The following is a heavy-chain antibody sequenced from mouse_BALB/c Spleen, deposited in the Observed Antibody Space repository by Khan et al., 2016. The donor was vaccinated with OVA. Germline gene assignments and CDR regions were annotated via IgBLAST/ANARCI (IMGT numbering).Heavy chain of an antibody. CDR2: ISYSGGT. J-gene: IGHJ2*01. D-gene: IGHD1-1*01. Sequence: EVQLQESGPGLVKPSQSLSLTCTVTGYSITSGYAWNWIRQFPGNKLEWMGYISYSGGTSYNPSLKSRISITLDTSKNQFFLQLNSVTTEDTATYYCARGNYYGYYIDYWGQGTTLTVSS. CDR1: GYSITSGYA. CDR3: ARGNYYGYYIDY. V-gene: IGHV3-2*02.